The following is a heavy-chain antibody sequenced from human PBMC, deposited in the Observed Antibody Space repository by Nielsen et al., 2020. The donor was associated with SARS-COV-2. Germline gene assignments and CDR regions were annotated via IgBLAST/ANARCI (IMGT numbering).Heavy chain of an antibody. J-gene: IGHJ6*03. CDR2: ISYDGSNK. D-gene: IGHD2-15*01. CDR3: ARGICGSCYSYMDV. V-gene: IGHV3-30*03. CDR1: GFTFSSYG. Sequence: GESLKISCAASGFTFSSYGMHWVRQAPGKGLEWVAVISYDGSNKYYADSVKGRFTISRDNSKNTLYLQMNSLRAEDTAVYYCARGICGSCYSYMDVWGKGTTVTVSS.